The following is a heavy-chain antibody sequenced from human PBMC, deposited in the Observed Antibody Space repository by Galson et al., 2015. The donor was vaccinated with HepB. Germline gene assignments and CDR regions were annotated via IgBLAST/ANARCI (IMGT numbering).Heavy chain of an antibody. CDR2: ISGSGGST. D-gene: IGHD4-17*01. CDR1: GFTFSSYA. CDR3: AKDLDYEGRNWFDP. Sequence: SLRLSCAASGFTFSSYAMSWVRQAPGKGLEWVSAISGSGGSTYYADSVKGRFTISRDNSKNTLYLQMNSLRAGDTAVYYCAKDLDYEGRNWFDPWGQGTLVTVSS. V-gene: IGHV3-23*01. J-gene: IGHJ5*02.